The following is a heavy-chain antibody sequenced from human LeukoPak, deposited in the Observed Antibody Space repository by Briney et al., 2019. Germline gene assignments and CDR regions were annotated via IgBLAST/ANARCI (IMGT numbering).Heavy chain of an antibody. D-gene: IGHD6-19*01. CDR3: PRSHSSGSGFDP. CDR2: ISWNSGSI. Sequence: GGSLRLSCAASGFTFDDYAMHWVRQAPGKGLEWVSGISWNSGSIGYADSVKGRFTISRDNAKNSLYLQMNSLRAEETALYYCPRSHSSGSGFDPWGQGTLVTVSS. CDR1: GFTFDDYA. V-gene: IGHV3-9*01. J-gene: IGHJ5*02.